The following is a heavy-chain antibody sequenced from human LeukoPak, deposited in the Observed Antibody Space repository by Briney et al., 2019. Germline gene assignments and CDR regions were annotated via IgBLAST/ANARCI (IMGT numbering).Heavy chain of an antibody. V-gene: IGHV4-34*01. J-gene: IGHJ4*02. Sequence: SETLSLTCAVYGGSFSGYYWSWIRQPPGKGLEWIGEINHSGSTNYNPSLKSRVTISVDTSKNQFSLKLSSVTAADTAVYYCAKRIGRGDTAKFYYFDYWGQGTLVTVSS. CDR3: AKRIGRGDTAKFYYFDY. CDR1: GGSFSGYY. D-gene: IGHD2-21*01. CDR2: INHSGST.